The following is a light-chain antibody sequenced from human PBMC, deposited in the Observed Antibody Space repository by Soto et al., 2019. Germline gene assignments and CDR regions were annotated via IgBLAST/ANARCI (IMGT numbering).Light chain of an antibody. Sequence: EIVMTQSPATLSVSPGERATLSCRASQSVSSDLAWYHQKPGQAPRILIFAASSRATGIPDRFSGSGSGTDFTLTISRLEPGDFAVYYCQQYGYPSWTFGQGTKVDIK. CDR3: QQYGYPSWT. CDR2: AAS. J-gene: IGKJ1*01. CDR1: QSVSSD. V-gene: IGKV3-20*01.